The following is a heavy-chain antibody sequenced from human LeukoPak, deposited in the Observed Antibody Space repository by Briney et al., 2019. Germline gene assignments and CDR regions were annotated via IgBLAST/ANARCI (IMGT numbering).Heavy chain of an antibody. CDR1: GFTFSSHS. CDR3: AKLQDGGRLFHFDY. J-gene: IGHJ4*02. D-gene: IGHD1-26*01. V-gene: IGHV3-23*01. Sequence: PGGSLRLSCAASGFTFSSHSMNCVRQAPGKGLEWVSVISGSGGSTYSADSVKGRFTISRDNSKNTLYLQMNSLRAEDTAVYFCAKLQDGGRLFHFDYWGQGTLVTVSS. CDR2: ISGSGGST.